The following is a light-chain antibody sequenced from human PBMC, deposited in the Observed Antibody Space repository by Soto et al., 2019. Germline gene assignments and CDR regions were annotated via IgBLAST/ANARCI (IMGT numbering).Light chain of an antibody. CDR1: QSISNT. Sequence: ILMTQSPATLSVSPGERATLSCRASQSISNTLAWYQQKPGQAPILLIYDASTRATGIPARFSGSGSGIEFTLNISGLKSEDFAVYYCQQYNNWSPWTFGQGTKVEIK. V-gene: IGKV3-15*01. CDR2: DAS. CDR3: QQYNNWSPWT. J-gene: IGKJ1*01.